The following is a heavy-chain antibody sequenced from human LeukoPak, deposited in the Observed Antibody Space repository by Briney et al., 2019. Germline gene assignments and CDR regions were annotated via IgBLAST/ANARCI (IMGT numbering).Heavy chain of an antibody. V-gene: IGHV4-39*07. CDR1: GASISSSPFY. D-gene: IGHD3-22*01. Sequence: PSETLSLTCTVSGASISSSPFYWGWIRQAPGKGLEWIGSIYHSGSTYYNPSLKSRVTISVDTSKNQFSLKLSSVTAADTAVYYCARVWCSSGYLRCRVMVGDYMDVWGKGTTVTVSS. CDR2: IYHSGST. J-gene: IGHJ6*03. CDR3: ARVWCSSGYLRCRVMVGDYMDV.